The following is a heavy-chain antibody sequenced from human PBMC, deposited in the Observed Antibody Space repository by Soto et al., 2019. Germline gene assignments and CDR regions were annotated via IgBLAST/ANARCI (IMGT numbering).Heavy chain of an antibody. J-gene: IGHJ4*02. Sequence: SETLSLTCTVSGGSITSYSWNWIRQPPGKGLEWIGYIYYTGNTNYNPSLKSRVTISLDMSKNQFSLKLSSVTTADTAVYYCAREPRQGDRIYYFDYWGQGTLVTVSS. CDR3: AREPRQGDRIYYFDY. V-gene: IGHV4-59*01. CDR1: GGSITSYS. D-gene: IGHD2-21*02. CDR2: IYYTGNT.